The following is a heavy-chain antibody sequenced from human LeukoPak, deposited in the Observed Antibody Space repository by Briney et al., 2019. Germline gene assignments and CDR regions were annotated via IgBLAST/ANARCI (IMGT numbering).Heavy chain of an antibody. Sequence: GGSLRLSCAASGFTFSSYTMNWVRQAPGKGLEWVSYISSSGSTIYYADSVKGRFTISRDNAKNSLYLQMNSLRAEDTAVYYCAREQFGSSPDFDYWGQGTLVTVSS. V-gene: IGHV3-48*01. CDR2: ISSSGSTI. CDR3: AREQFGSSPDFDY. CDR1: GFTFSSYT. D-gene: IGHD6-6*01. J-gene: IGHJ4*02.